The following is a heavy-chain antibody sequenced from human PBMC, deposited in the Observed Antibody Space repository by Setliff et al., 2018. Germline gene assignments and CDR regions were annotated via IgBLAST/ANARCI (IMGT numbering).Heavy chain of an antibody. CDR2: MDPNSGNT. J-gene: IGHJ2*01. CDR3: ARGRASGGYFEVWYSDL. D-gene: IGHD3-22*01. Sequence: ASVKVSCKASGYTFMSYDINWVRQATGQGLEWVGWMDPNSGNTAYGRKFQDRVTITRNTSISTAYMELSSLRSEDTAVYYCARGRASGGYFEVWYSDLWGRGTLVTV. CDR1: GYTFMSYD. V-gene: IGHV1-8*03.